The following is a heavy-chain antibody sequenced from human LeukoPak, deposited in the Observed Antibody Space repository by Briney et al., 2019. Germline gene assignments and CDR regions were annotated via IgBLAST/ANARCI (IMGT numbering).Heavy chain of an antibody. CDR1: GGSISTYY. CDR2: VYHSGST. CDR3: ARGGAARLHFQN. J-gene: IGHJ1*01. D-gene: IGHD6-6*01. V-gene: IGHV4-59*01. Sequence: PSETLSLTCTVSGGSISTYYWNWIRQPPGKGLEWIGYVYHSGSTNYNPSLQSRVTISVDTSKNQFSLNLNSVTAADTAVYYCARGGAARLHFQNWGQGTLITVSS.